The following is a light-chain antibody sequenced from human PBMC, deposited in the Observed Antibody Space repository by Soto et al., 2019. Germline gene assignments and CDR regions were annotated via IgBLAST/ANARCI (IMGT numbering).Light chain of an antibody. CDR2: VVS. J-gene: IGLJ1*01. V-gene: IGLV2-14*01. Sequence: QSALAQPTSVSGSPGQSIALSCTGTSSDVGGYNYVSWHQQHPGKAPKVLMSVVSNRPSGVSNRFSGSKSGNTASLTISGIQSEEEADYYCRSYRSGGTFVFGSGTKLTVL. CDR3: RSYRSGGTFV. CDR1: SSDVGGYNY.